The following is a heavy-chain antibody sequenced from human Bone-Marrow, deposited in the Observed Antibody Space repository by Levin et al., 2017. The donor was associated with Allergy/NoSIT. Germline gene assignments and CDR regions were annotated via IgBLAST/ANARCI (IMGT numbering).Heavy chain of an antibody. CDR3: AREEGFDSRTYYHYFDQ. J-gene: IGHJ4*02. V-gene: IGHV4-61*02. Sequence: SETLSLTCSVSGGSITSGASYWTWIRQPAGKGLEWIGRVYTSGSTNYNPSLKSRLTISLDTSKNQFSLKLSSATAADTAVYYCAREEGFDSRTYYHYFDQWGQGILFTVSS. CDR1: GGSITSGASY. CDR2: VYTSGST. D-gene: IGHD3-10*01.